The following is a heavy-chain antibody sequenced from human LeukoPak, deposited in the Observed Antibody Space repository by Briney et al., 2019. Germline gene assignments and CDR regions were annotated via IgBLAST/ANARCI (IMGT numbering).Heavy chain of an antibody. CDR3: AKDSNWAFDY. V-gene: IGHV3-30*02. CDR1: GFTFSRYG. J-gene: IGHJ4*02. CDR2: IRKDGSDK. D-gene: IGHD7-27*01. Sequence: PGGSLRLSCGASGFTFSRYGMHWVRQAPGKGLERVTYIRKDGSDKYYADSVKGRFTISRDSSKNMVYLQMTSLRAEDTALYYCAKDSNWAFDYWGKGTLVSVSS.